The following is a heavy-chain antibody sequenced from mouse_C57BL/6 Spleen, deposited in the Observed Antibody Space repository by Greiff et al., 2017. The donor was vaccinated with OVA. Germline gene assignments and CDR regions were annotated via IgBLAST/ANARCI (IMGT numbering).Heavy chain of an antibody. V-gene: IGHV1-64*01. Sequence: QVQLQQPGAELVKPGASVKLSCKASGYTFTSYWMHWVKQRPGQGLEWIGMIHPNSGSTNYNEKFKSKATLTVDKSSSTAYMQLSSLTSEDSAVYYCARKEYGNDVLDYWGQGTTLTVSS. CDR1: GYTFTSYW. J-gene: IGHJ2*01. CDR2: IHPNSGST. CDR3: ARKEYGNDVLDY. D-gene: IGHD2-10*02.